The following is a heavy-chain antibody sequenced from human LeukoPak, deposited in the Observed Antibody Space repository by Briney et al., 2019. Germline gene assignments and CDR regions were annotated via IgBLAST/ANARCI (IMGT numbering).Heavy chain of an antibody. CDR3: AREMTVTTGGY. J-gene: IGHJ4*02. V-gene: IGHV3-48*04. CDR1: GFTFSSYS. D-gene: IGHD4-17*01. Sequence: GGSLKLSYAASGFTFSSYSMNWVRQAPGKGLEWVSYISSSSSTIYYADSVKGRFTISRDNAKNSLYLQMNSLRAEDTAVYYCAREMTVTTGGYWGQGTLVTVSS. CDR2: ISSSSSTI.